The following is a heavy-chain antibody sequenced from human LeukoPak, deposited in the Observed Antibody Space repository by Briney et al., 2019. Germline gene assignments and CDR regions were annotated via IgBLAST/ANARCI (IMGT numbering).Heavy chain of an antibody. J-gene: IGHJ6*02. D-gene: IGHD3-10*01. V-gene: IGHV1-69*04. CDR1: GGTFSSYA. CDR3: ARAILLWFGELSYYYYGMDV. Sequence: SVKVSCKASGGTFSSYAISWVRQAPGQGLEWMGRIIPILGIANYAQKFQGRVTITADKSTSTAYMELSSLRSEDTAVCYCARAILLWFGELSYYYYGMDVWGQGTTVTVSS. CDR2: IIPILGIA.